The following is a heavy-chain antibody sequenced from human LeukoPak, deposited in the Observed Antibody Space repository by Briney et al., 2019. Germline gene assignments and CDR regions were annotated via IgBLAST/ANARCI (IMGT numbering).Heavy chain of an antibody. D-gene: IGHD6-25*01. CDR3: ASFSYTSENTNDAFDI. CDR1: GYTFTSYD. J-gene: IGHJ3*02. CDR2: MSPNSGNT. V-gene: IGHV1-8*03. Sequence: ASVKVSCKASGYTFTSYDINWVRQATGQGLEWMGWMSPNSGNTGYAQKFQGRVTITRNTSISTAYMELSSLRSEDTAVYYCASFSYTSENTNDAFDIWGQGTMVTVSS.